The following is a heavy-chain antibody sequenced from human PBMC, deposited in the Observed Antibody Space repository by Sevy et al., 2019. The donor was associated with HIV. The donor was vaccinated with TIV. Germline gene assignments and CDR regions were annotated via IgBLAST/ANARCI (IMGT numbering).Heavy chain of an antibody. J-gene: IGHJ5*02. V-gene: IGHV3-21*01. Sequence: GGSLRLSCAASGFTFSSYSMNWVRQAPGKGLEWVSSISSSSYIYYADSVKGRFTISRDNAKNSLYLQMNSLRAEDTAVYYCARVSDIVVVPGWFDPWGQGTLVTVSS. CDR1: GFTFSSYS. CDR3: ARVSDIVVVPGWFDP. CDR2: ISSSSYI. D-gene: IGHD2-2*01.